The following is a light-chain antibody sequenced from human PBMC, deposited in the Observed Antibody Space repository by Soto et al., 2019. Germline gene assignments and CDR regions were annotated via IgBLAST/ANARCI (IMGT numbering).Light chain of an antibody. J-gene: IGKJ5*01. CDR2: AAS. Sequence: IQLTQSPSSLSASVGDRVTITCRASQGINSYVAWYQQKPGKAPNLLIYAASTLQSGVPSRFSGSRSGTDFTLTINSLQPEDSAAYYCQQLFSYPITFGQGTRLEIK. CDR3: QQLFSYPIT. V-gene: IGKV1-9*01. CDR1: QGINSY.